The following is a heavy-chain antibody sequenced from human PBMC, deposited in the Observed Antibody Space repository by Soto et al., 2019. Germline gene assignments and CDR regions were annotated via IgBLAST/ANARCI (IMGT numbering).Heavy chain of an antibody. D-gene: IGHD5-18*01. Sequence: QAHLVESGGGVVRPGRSLRLSCAASGFTFTSYGMHWVRQAPGTRLECVAVISYDGGLQHYADSVKGRFTISRDNSKNMVLLQMNSLRAEDTAVYYCVSDRGYGHASVPYSWGQGTLVSVSS. J-gene: IGHJ4*02. V-gene: IGHV3-30*03. CDR2: ISYDGGLQ. CDR1: GFTFTSYG. CDR3: VSDRGYGHASVPYS.